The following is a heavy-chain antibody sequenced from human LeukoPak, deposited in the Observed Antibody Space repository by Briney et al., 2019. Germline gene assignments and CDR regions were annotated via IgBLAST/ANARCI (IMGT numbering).Heavy chain of an antibody. CDR2: FDPEDGET. J-gene: IGHJ4*02. CDR3: ATRPPSPGSGDLKLDY. Sequence: ASVKVSCKVSGYTLTELSMHWVRQAPGKGLEWMGGFDPEDGETIYAQKFQGRVTMTEDTSTDTAYMELSSLRSEDTAVYYCATRPPSPGSGDLKLDYWGQGTLVTVSS. D-gene: IGHD3-10*01. CDR1: GYTLTELS. V-gene: IGHV1-24*01.